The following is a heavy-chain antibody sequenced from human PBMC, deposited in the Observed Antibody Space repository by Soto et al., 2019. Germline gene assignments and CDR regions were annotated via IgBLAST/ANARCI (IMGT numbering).Heavy chain of an antibody. CDR2: IIPILGIA. D-gene: IGHD2-21*01. J-gene: IGHJ4*02. CDR1: GGTFSSYT. CDR3: ARDGHSGDFHY. V-gene: IGHV1-69*08. Sequence: QVQLVQSGAEVKKPGSSVKVSCKASGGTFSSYTISWVRQAPGQGLEWMGRIIPILGIANYAQKFQGRVTITADKSTSTAYMELSILRSEDTAVYYCARDGHSGDFHYWGQGTLVTVSS.